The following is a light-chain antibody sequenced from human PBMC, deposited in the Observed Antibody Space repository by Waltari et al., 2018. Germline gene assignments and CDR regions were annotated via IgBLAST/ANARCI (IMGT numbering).Light chain of an antibody. CDR2: KAS. CDR3: QQYNSYPYT. CDR1: QSINSW. V-gene: IGKV1-5*03. J-gene: IGKJ2*01. Sequence: DLQMTQSPSTLSAAVGDRVTITFRASQSINSWLAWYQQKPGKAPKLLIDKASSLESGVPSRFSGSGSGTEFTLTISSLQPDDFATYYCQQYNSYPYTFGQGTKLEIK.